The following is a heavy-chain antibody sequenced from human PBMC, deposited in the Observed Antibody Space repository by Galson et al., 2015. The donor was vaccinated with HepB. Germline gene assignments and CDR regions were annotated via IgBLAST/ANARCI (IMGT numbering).Heavy chain of an antibody. CDR1: GFTFRSYA. Sequence: SLRLSCAASGFTFRSYAMSWVRQAPGKGLEWVSAISSTTYYADSVKGRFTISRDNSKNTLFLHMNSLRAEDTAVYYCAKDESSGSSLDYWGQGTLVTVPS. D-gene: IGHD1-26*01. J-gene: IGHJ4*02. CDR3: AKDESSGSSLDY. V-gene: IGHV3-23*01. CDR2: ISSTT.